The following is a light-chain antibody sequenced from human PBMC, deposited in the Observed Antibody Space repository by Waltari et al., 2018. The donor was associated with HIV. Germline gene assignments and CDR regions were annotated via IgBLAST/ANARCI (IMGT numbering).Light chain of an antibody. V-gene: IGLV1-51*01. Sequence: QSVLTQPPSVSAAAGQQVSVSCSGSNSNIGMNYVSWYQHLPGTAPKLLFSDDNKRPSGIPDRFSAAKSGTSATLDISGLLTGDEADYYCGSWDSRRSVFVFGGGTKVTVL. CDR3: GSWDSRRSVFV. CDR2: DDN. J-gene: IGLJ1*01. CDR1: NSNIGMNY.